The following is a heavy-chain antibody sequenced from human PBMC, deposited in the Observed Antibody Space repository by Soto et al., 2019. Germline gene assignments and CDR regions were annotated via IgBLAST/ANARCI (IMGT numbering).Heavy chain of an antibody. J-gene: IGHJ4*02. CDR3: ARDAEIVVVPAAKDLAAAGPH. V-gene: IGHV1-2*04. D-gene: IGHD2-2*01. CDR2: INPNSGGT. CDR1: GYTFTGYY. Sequence: ASVKVSCKASGYTFTGYYMHWVRQAPGQGLEWMGWINPNSGGTNYAQKFQGWVTMTRDTSISTAYMELSRLRSDDTAVYYCARDAEIVVVPAAKDLAAAGPHWGQGTLVTVSS.